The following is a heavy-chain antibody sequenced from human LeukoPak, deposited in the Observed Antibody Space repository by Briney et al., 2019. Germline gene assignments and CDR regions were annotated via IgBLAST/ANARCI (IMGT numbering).Heavy chain of an antibody. Sequence: PSETLSLTCTVSGGSISSYYWSWIRQPPGKGLEWIGYIYYSGSTNYNPSLKSRVTISVDMSKNQFSLKLSSVTAADTAVYYCARAEKSWFDPWGQGTLVTVSS. CDR3: ARAEKSWFDP. CDR2: IYYSGST. V-gene: IGHV4-59*01. CDR1: GGSISSYY. J-gene: IGHJ5*02.